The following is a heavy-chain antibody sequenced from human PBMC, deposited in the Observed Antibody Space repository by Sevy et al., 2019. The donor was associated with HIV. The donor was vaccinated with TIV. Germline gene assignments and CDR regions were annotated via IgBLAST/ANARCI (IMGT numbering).Heavy chain of an antibody. CDR1: GFTFRSYA. D-gene: IGHD3-16*02. J-gene: IGHJ4*02. V-gene: IGHV3-23*01. CDR3: AKDPYHDYVWGSYRYNRGGYY. CDR2: ISGSGGST. Sequence: GGSLRLSCAASGFTFRSYAMSWVRQAPGKGLEWVSGISGSGGSTYYADSVKGRFSISRDNSKNTLYLQMNSLRAEDTGVYYCAKDPYHDYVWGSYRYNRGGYYWGQGTLVTVSS.